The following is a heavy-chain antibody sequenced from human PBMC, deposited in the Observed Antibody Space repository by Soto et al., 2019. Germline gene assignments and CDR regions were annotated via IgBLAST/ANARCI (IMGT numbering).Heavy chain of an antibody. CDR1: ASTFTGYT. CDR3: ARGTVNSGSWFRP. V-gene: IGHV1-18*04. J-gene: IGHJ5*02. CDR2: ISTFNGNT. D-gene: IGHD7-27*01. Sequence: QVHLVQSGTEVKEPGASVKVSCKASASTFTGYTINWVRQAPGQGLEWMGWISTFNGNTKYAGNFEGRVTMTTNTSSAKGYQELASLTFDHPAVYFCARGTVNSGSWFRPWGQGTLVSVSS.